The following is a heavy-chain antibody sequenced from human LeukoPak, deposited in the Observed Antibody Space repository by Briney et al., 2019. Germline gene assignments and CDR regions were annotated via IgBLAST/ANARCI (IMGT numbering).Heavy chain of an antibody. V-gene: IGHV3-23*01. Sequence: PGGSLRLSCAASGFTFSSYAMNWVRRAPGKGLEWVSGISGSGGSTYYADSVKGRFTISRDKSKNTLYLQMNSLRAEDTAVYYCAKDRQQLVDYYFDFWGQGTLVTVSS. J-gene: IGHJ4*02. CDR3: AKDRQQLVDYYFDF. CDR1: GFTFSSYA. D-gene: IGHD6-13*01. CDR2: ISGSGGST.